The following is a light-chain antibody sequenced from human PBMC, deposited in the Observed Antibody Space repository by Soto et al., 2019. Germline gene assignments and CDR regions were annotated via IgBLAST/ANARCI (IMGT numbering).Light chain of an antibody. V-gene: IGLV2-14*01. J-gene: IGLJ2*01. Sequence: QSVLTQPASVSGSPGQSLTISCTGNSSDIGAYNYVSWYQQYPGKAPKLLIYDVGNRPSGVSNRFSGSKSGNTASLTISALQAEDEADYFCSSYTVIFPVIFGGGTKLTVL. CDR3: SSYTVIFPVI. CDR1: SSDIGAYNY. CDR2: DVG.